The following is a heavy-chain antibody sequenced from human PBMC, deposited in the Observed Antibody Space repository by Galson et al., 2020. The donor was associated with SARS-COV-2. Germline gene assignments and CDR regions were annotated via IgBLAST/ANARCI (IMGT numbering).Heavy chain of an antibody. V-gene: IGHV4-34*01. J-gene: IGHJ6*03. Sequence: SEPLYLTCPVYGGSFSDYSWTWVRQPPGNVLEWIGEISHRATTHYSPSLKSRVFMSIDTSKNQFSLKLRSVTAADTAVYYCARGGSRPIMAFDYYYFYMDVWGKGTTVTVSS. CDR1: GGSFSDYS. CDR3: ARGGSRPIMAFDYYYFYMDV. D-gene: IGHD3-10*01. CDR2: ISHRATT.